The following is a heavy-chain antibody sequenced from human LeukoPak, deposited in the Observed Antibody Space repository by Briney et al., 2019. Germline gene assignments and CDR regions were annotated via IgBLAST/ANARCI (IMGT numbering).Heavy chain of an antibody. CDR3: ARPGFRWPHFDY. CDR1: GFTFSSYC. V-gene: IGHV3-74*01. J-gene: IGHJ4*02. CDR2: INSDGSST. Sequence: GGSLRLSCAASGFTFSSYCMHWVRQAPGKGLVWVSRINSDGSSTSYADSVKGRFTISRDNDKNTLYLKMNSPRAEDTAVYYCARPGFRWPHFDYWGQGTLVTVSS. D-gene: IGHD4-23*01.